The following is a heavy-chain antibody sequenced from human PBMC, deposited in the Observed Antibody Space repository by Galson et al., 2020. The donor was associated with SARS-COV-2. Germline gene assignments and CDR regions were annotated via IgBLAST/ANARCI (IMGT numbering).Heavy chain of an antibody. J-gene: IGHJ5*02. CDR2: FDPEDGET. Sequence: ASVKVSCKVSGYTLTELSMHWVRQAPGKGLEWMGGFDPEDGETIYAQKFQGRVTMTEDTSTDTAYMELSSLRSEDTAVYYCATAPPFLIPGTTRANWFDPWGQGTLVTVSS. D-gene: IGHD1-7*01. V-gene: IGHV1-24*01. CDR3: ATAPPFLIPGTTRANWFDP. CDR1: GYTLTELS.